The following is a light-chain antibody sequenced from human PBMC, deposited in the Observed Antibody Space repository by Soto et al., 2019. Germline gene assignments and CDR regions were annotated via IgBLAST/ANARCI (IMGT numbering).Light chain of an antibody. J-gene: IGLJ2*01. Sequence: QAVVTQEPSLTVSPGGTVTLTCDSTTGAVTSGHYPYWFQRKPGQAPRPLIYDTTNKHSWTPARFSGSLLGGKAALTLSGAQPGDGADFYCLLFYPDGRPVFGGGTKVTVL. CDR2: DTT. V-gene: IGLV7-46*01. CDR1: TGAVTSGHY. CDR3: LLFYPDGRPV.